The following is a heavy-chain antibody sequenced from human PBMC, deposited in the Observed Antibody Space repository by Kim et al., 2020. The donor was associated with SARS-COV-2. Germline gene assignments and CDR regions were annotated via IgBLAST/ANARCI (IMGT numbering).Heavy chain of an antibody. V-gene: IGHV1-18*01. J-gene: IGHJ4*02. CDR1: GYTFINYG. Sequence: ASVKVSCKSAGYTFINYGISWVRQAPGQGLEWMGWISPYNRNTNYAQKFKDRLTLTTDTSTTTAYMEMRGLTSDDPAVYSFARDDLAPYYFDYWGQGTLV. D-gene: IGHD3-3*02. CDR3: ARDDLAPYYFDY. CDR2: ISPYNRNT.